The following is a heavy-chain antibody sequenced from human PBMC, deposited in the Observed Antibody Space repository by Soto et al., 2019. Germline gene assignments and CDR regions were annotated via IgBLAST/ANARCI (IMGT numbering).Heavy chain of an antibody. CDR3: AKDPGPIAVAGKGTCDI. CDR2: ISWNSGSL. J-gene: IGHJ3*02. Sequence: EVQLVESGGGLVPPGRSLRLSCAASGFTYVEYDMHWVRQARRKGLEWVSGISWNSGSLGYAESVNGRFTISRENAKNSLYLQMNSLRAYDTALYYCAKDPGPIAVAGKGTCDIWCQGTMVTVTS. V-gene: IGHV3-9*01. D-gene: IGHD6-19*01. CDR1: GFTYVEYD.